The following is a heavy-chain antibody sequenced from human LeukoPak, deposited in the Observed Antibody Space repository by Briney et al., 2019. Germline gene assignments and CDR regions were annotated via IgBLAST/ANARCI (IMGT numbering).Heavy chain of an antibody. CDR2: ISYDGTTL. CDR1: EFTFSNYA. J-gene: IGHJ4*02. D-gene: IGHD4-11*01. Sequence: GGSRRLSCAASEFTFSNYALHWVRQAPGKGLQWVAVISYDGTTLHYADSVKGRFIISRDTSKNTLYLQMNSLRAEDTAVYYCARSGGLQKFDYWGQGTLVTVSS. V-gene: IGHV3-30-3*01. CDR3: ARSGGLQKFDY.